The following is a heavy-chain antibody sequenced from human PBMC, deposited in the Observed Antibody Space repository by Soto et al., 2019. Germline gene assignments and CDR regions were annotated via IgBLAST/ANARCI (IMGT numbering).Heavy chain of an antibody. Sequence: PGGSLRLSCAASGFTLSEAWMNWVRQAPGKGLEWVGRIKSKTDGGTTDFAAPVKGRFAISRDESKNTLYLQLNSLKTEDTAVYYCTADPPLHQHDTSPTPWGQGTLVTVSS. CDR2: IKSKTDGGTT. CDR3: TADPPLHQHDTSPTP. CDR1: GFTLSEAW. D-gene: IGHD3-22*01. J-gene: IGHJ5*02. V-gene: IGHV3-15*07.